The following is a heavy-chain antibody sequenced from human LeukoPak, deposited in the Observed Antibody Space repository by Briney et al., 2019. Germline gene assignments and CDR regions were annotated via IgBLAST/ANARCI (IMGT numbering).Heavy chain of an antibody. D-gene: IGHD2-21*02. CDR2: ISYDGSNK. CDR1: GFTFSSYG. Sequence: GGSLRLSCAASGFTFSSYGMHWVRQAPGKGLEWVAVISYDGSNKYYADSVKGRFTISRDNSKNTLYLQMNSLRAEDTAVYYCAKSYEAYCGGDCYCFDYWGQGTLVTVSS. CDR3: AKSYEAYCGGDCYCFDY. J-gene: IGHJ4*02. V-gene: IGHV3-30*18.